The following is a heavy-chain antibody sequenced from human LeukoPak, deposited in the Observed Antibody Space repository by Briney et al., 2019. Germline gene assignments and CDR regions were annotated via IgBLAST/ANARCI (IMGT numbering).Heavy chain of an antibody. CDR2: INQSGST. Sequence: SETLSLTCAVYGGSFSGYYWRWIRQPPGKGLEWIGEINQSGSTNYNPSLKSRVTISVDTSKNQFSLKLSSVTAADTAVYYCARAESSSSVTLDYWGQGTLVTVSS. CDR1: GGSFSGYY. V-gene: IGHV4-34*01. CDR3: ARAESSSSVTLDY. D-gene: IGHD6-6*01. J-gene: IGHJ4*02.